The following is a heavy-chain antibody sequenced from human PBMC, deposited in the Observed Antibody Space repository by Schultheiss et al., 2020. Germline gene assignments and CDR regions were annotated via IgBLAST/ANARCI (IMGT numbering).Heavy chain of an antibody. D-gene: IGHD4-23*01. CDR3: ARGVKKPYYYYGMDV. CDR1: GGSISSSNW. Sequence: SETLSLTCAVSGGSISSSNWWSWVRQPPGKGLEWIGEINHSGSTNYNPSLKSRVTISVDRSKNQFSLKLSSVTAADTAVYYCARGVKKPYYYYGMDVWGQGTTVTVSS. CDR2: INHSGST. J-gene: IGHJ6*02. V-gene: IGHV4-4*02.